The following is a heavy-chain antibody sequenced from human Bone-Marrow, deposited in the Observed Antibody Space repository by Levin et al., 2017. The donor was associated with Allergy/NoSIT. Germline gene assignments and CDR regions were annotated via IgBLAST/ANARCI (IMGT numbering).Heavy chain of an antibody. J-gene: IGHJ4*02. CDR3: ARIEPYGIYYFHY. CDR1: GGSISRGDYY. Sequence: SETLSLTCTVSGGSISRGDYYWSWIRQPPGKGLEWIGYIYYSGSTYYSPSLESRLTISVDTSRNQFSLKLTSVTAADTAVYYCARIEPYGIYYFHYWGQGALVTVSS. D-gene: IGHD1-14*01. V-gene: IGHV4-30-4*01. CDR2: IYYSGST.